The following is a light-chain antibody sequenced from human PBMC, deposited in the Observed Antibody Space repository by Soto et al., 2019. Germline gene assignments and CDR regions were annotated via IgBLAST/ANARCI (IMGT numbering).Light chain of an antibody. CDR3: ATWDASLSAWV. V-gene: IGLV1-47*01. CDR1: SSNIGRNF. Sequence: QPVLPQPPSASGTPGQRVTISCSGSSSNIGRNFVYWYQQLPGTAPKLLIYKNNQRPSGVPDRFSGSKSGPSASLAISGLRSEDEADYYCATWDASLSAWVFGGGTQLTVL. CDR2: KNN. J-gene: IGLJ3*02.